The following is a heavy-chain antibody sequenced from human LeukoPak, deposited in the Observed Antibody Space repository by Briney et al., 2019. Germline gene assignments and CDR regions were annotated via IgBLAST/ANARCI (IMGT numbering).Heavy chain of an antibody. CDR3: ARERYYFDY. Sequence: SQTLSLTCAISGDSVSSNSVAWNWIRQSPSRGLEWLGRTYYRSKWNNEYAEPVRSRITINPDTSKNQFSLQLDSVTPEDTAVYYCARERYYFDYWGQGTLVTVSS. V-gene: IGHV6-1*01. J-gene: IGHJ4*02. CDR2: TYYRSKWNN. CDR1: GDSVSSNSVA.